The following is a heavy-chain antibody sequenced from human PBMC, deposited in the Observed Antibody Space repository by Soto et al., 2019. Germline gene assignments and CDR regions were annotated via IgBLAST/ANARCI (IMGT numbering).Heavy chain of an antibody. J-gene: IGHJ4*02. CDR3: AGDRRYCSGGSCYSTFAY. D-gene: IGHD2-15*01. CDR1: GFTFSSYP. Sequence: QVQLVESGGGVVQPGRSLRLSCAASGFTFSSYPMHWVRQAPGKGPEWVAVIWYDGSIEDYVDSVKGRFTISRDNSKNTLYLQMNSLRAEDTAVYYCAGDRRYCSGGSCYSTFAYWGQGTLVTVSS. V-gene: IGHV3-33*01. CDR2: IWYDGSIE.